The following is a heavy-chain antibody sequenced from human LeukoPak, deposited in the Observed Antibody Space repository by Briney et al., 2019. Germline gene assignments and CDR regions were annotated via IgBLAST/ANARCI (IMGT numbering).Heavy chain of an antibody. Sequence: SETLSLTCTVSSYSIRSGYYWGWVRQPPGKGLEWIGSIYHSGNTLYNPSLKSRVTISVDTSKNRFSLNLNSVTAADTAVYYCARVPHGETIFGVVLYQFDPWGQGTLVTVFS. CDR3: ARVPHGETIFGVVLYQFDP. V-gene: IGHV4-38-2*02. CDR1: SYSIRSGYY. D-gene: IGHD3-3*01. J-gene: IGHJ5*02. CDR2: IYHSGNT.